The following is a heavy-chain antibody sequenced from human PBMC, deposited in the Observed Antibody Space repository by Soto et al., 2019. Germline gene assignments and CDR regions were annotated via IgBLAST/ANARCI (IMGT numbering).Heavy chain of an antibody. CDR2: IYHSGST. CDR1: GGSISSGGYS. D-gene: IGHD5-18*01. V-gene: IGHV4-30-2*01. CDR3: ARGRDTATGGRDYFDY. Sequence: QLQLQESGSGLVKPSQTLSLTCAVSGGSISSGGYSWSWIRQPPGKGLEWIGYIYHSGSTYYNPSTKSRVTISVDRSKNQFALKLSSVAAADTAVYYCARGRDTATGGRDYFDYWGQGTLVTVSS. J-gene: IGHJ4*02.